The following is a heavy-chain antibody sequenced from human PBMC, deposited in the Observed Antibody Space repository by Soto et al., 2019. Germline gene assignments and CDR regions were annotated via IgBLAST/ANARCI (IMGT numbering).Heavy chain of an antibody. J-gene: IGHJ5*02. CDR2: IYYSGST. CDR3: ARQEPARYDILTGNMGWFDP. Sequence: SETLSLTCTVSGGSISSSSYYWGWIRQPPGKGLEWIGSIYYSGSTYYNPSLKSRVTISVDTSKNQFSLKLSSVTAADTAVYYCARQEPARYDILTGNMGWFDPWGQGTLVTVSS. D-gene: IGHD3-9*01. V-gene: IGHV4-39*01. CDR1: GGSISSSSYY.